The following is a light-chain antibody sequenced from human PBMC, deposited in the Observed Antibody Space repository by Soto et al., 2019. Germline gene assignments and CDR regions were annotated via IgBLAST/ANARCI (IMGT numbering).Light chain of an antibody. CDR3: QQYGSSGT. CDR2: GAS. Sequence: EIVLTQSTDTLSLSPGERATLSCRASQSVSRGYLAWYQQKPGQAPRLVIYGASNRATGIPDRFSGSGSGTDFTLTISRLEPEDFAVYYCQQYGSSGTFGQGTKVDI. CDR1: QSVSRGY. J-gene: IGKJ1*01. V-gene: IGKV3-20*01.